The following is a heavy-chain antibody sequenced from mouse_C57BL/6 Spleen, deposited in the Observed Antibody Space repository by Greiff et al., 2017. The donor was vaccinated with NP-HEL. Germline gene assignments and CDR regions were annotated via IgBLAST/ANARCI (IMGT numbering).Heavy chain of an antibody. Sequence: EVMLVESEGGLVQPGSSMKLSCTASGFTFSDYYMSWVRQVPEQGLEWVANINYDGSSTYYLDSLKSRFIISRDNAKNILYLQMSRLKSEDTATYDCARNWYFDVWGTGTTVTVSS. CDR3: ARNWYFDV. CDR1: GFTFSDYY. V-gene: IGHV5-16*01. CDR2: INYDGSST. J-gene: IGHJ1*03.